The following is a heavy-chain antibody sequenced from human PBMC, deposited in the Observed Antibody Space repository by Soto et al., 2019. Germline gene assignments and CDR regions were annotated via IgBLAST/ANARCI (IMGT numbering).Heavy chain of an antibody. CDR3: ARGLKWDRGVIITPWFDP. CDR2: IYYSGST. V-gene: IGHV4-30-4*01. J-gene: IGHJ5*02. CDR1: GGSISSGDYY. Sequence: SETLSLTCTVSGGSISSGDYYWSWIRQPPGKGLEWIGYIYYSGSTYYNPSLKSRVTISVDTSKNQFSLKLSSVTSAGTVVYYYARGLKWDRGVIITPWFDPWGQGTLVTVSS. D-gene: IGHD3-10*01.